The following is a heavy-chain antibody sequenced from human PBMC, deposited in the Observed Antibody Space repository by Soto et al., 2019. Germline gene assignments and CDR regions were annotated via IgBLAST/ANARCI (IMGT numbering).Heavy chain of an antibody. CDR2: ISYDGSNK. Sequence: QVQLVESGGGAVQPGRSLRLSCAASGFTFSSYAMHWVRQAPGKGLEWVAVISYDGSNKYYADSVKGRFTISRDNSKNTLYLQMNSLRAEDTAVYYCAIPAGGMDVWGQGTTVTVSS. V-gene: IGHV3-30-3*01. CDR1: GFTFSSYA. J-gene: IGHJ6*02. CDR3: AIPAGGMDV.